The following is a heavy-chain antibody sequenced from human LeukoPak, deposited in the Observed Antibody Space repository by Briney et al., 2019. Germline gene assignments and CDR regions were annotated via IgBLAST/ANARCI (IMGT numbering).Heavy chain of an antibody. CDR3: ARSHKNWFDP. Sequence: SETLSLTCTVSGGSISSGDYYWSWIRQPPGKGLEWIGYIYYSGSAYYNPSLKSRVNISVDTSKNQVTPKLSSVTAADTPSYYCARSHKNWFDPWGQGTLVTVSP. CDR1: GGSISSGDYY. J-gene: IGHJ5*02. CDR2: IYYSGSA. V-gene: IGHV4-30-4*08.